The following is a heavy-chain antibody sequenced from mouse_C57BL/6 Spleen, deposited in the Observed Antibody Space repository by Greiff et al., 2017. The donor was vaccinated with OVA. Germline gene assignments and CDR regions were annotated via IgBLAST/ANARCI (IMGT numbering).Heavy chain of an antibody. CDR2: ISSGSSTI. Sequence: EVQGVESGGGLVKPGGSLKLSCAASGFTFSDYGMHWVRQAPEKGLEWVAYISSGSSTIYYADTVKGRFTISRDNAKNTLFLQMTSLRSEDTAMYYCARRSRSTMPADFAYWGQGTLVTVSA. V-gene: IGHV5-17*01. J-gene: IGHJ3*01. CDR3: ARRSRSTMPADFAY. D-gene: IGHD2-1*01. CDR1: GFTFSDYG.